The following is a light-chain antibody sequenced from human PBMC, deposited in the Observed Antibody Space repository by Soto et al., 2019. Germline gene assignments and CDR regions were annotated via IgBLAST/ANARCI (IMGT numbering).Light chain of an antibody. J-gene: IGLJ7*01. CDR1: SSNIGSNT. CDR2: SNN. V-gene: IGLV1-44*01. CDR3: AAWDDSLNGAV. Sequence: QSVLTQPPSASGTPGQRVTISCSGSSSNIGSNTVNWYQQLPGTAPKLLIYSNNERPSGVPHRFSGSKSGTSASLAISGLQSEDEAYYYCAAWDDSLNGAVFGGGTQLTVL.